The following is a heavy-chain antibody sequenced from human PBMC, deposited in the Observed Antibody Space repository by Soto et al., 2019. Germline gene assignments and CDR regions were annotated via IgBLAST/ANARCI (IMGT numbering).Heavy chain of an antibody. D-gene: IGHD2-8*01. J-gene: IGHJ4*02. CDR1: GYTFTSYG. Sequence: ASVKVSCKASGYTFTSYGISWVRQAPGQGLEWMGWISAYNGNTNYAQKLQGRVTMTTDTSTSTAYMELRSLRSDDTAVYYCARDPVGFTTGACYGYWGQGTLVTVSS. V-gene: IGHV1-18*01. CDR3: ARDPVGFTTGACYGY. CDR2: ISAYNGNT.